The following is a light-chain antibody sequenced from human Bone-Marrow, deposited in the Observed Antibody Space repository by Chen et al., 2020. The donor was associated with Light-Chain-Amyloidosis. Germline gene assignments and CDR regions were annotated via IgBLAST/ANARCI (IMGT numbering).Light chain of an antibody. CDR2: RDT. V-gene: IGLV3-25*03. CDR3: QSADSSGTYEGI. J-gene: IGLJ2*01. Sequence: SYELTQPPSASVSPGQTARITCSGDDLPTKYAYWYQQKPGQAPVLVIHRDTERPSGISERFSGSSSGTTATLTISGVQAEDEADYHCQSADSSGTYEGIFGGGTKLTVL. CDR1: DLPTKY.